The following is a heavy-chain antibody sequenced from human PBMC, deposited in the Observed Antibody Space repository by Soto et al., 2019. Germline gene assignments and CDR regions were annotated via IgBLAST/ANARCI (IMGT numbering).Heavy chain of an antibody. J-gene: IGHJ5*02. CDR2: IFTTDAK. Sequence: QVTVKESGPVLVKPTETLTLTCTGSGFSLSNAGLVVSWIRQPPGKALEWLAHIFTTDAKSYSTSLKSRLPISKDTYKSQVVLTMTNMDPVDTATYYCASTYTTSWYGFDPWGQGTLVTVSS. CDR1: GFSLSNAGLV. CDR3: ASTYTTSWYGFDP. V-gene: IGHV2-26*04. D-gene: IGHD6-13*01.